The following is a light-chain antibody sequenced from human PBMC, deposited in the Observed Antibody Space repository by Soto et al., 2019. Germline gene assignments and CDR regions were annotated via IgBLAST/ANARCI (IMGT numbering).Light chain of an antibody. CDR2: DAS. CDR1: QSVSNY. CDR3: QQRSNWPPKVT. J-gene: IGKJ5*01. V-gene: IGKV3-11*01. Sequence: EIVLTQSPATLSLSPGDGATLSCRASQSVSNYLAWYQQKPGQAPRLLIYDASNRATGIPARFSGSGSGTDFTLTISSLEPEDFAVYYCQQRSNWPPKVTFGQGTRLEIK.